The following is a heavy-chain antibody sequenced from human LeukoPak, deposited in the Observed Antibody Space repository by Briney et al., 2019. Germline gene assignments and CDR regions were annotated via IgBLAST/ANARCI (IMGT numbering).Heavy chain of an antibody. CDR1: GGSISSGGYY. CDR2: IYHSGST. CDR3: ASVFWSGWDAFDI. D-gene: IGHD3-3*01. J-gene: IGHJ3*02. V-gene: IGHV4-30-2*01. Sequence: SQTLSLTCTVSGGSISSGGYYWSWIRQPPGKGLEWIGYIYHSGSTYYNPSLKSRVTISVDTSKNQFSLKLSSVTAADTAVYYCASVFWSGWDAFDIWGQGTMVTVSS.